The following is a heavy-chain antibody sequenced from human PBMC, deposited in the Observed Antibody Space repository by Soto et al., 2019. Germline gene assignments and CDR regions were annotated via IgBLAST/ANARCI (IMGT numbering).Heavy chain of an antibody. D-gene: IGHD2-2*01. V-gene: IGHV3-74*01. CDR1: GFTLSNYW. CDR3: ARVPYFSSSSCYSDFES. Sequence: EVQLVESGGGLVQPGGSLRLSCAASGFTLSNYWMHWARQAPGKGVVWVSRISSDGSSTNYADSVKGRFTIARDNAKNTLQLQMNSLRAEDTAVYYCARVPYFSSSSCYSDFESCGQGTVVTVSS. CDR2: ISSDGSST. J-gene: IGHJ4*02.